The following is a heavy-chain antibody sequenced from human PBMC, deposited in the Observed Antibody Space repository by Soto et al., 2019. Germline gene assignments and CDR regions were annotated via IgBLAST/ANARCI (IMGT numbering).Heavy chain of an antibody. V-gene: IGHV1-46*01. CDR2: INPSGGST. Sequence: QVQLVQSGAEVKKPGASVKVSCKASGYTFTSYYMPWVRQAPGQGLEWMGIINPSGGSTSYAQKFQGRVTMTRDTSTSTVYMELGSLRSEDTAVYYCARTTYSGGWLRWFDPWGQGTLVTVSS. D-gene: IGHD6-19*01. CDR3: ARTTYSGGWLRWFDP. J-gene: IGHJ5*02. CDR1: GYTFTSYY.